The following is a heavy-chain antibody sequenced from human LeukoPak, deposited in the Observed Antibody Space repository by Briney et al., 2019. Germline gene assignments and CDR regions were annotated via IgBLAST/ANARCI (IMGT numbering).Heavy chain of an antibody. J-gene: IGHJ5*02. Sequence: PSETLSLTCTVSGGSISSYYWSWIRQPPGKGLEWIGYIYYSGSTNYNPSLKSRVTISVDTSKNQFSLKLSSVTAADTAVYYCARELDDDSNYDRWFDPWGQGTLVTVSS. CDR1: GGSISSYY. CDR2: IYYSGST. V-gene: IGHV4-59*01. D-gene: IGHD4-11*01. CDR3: ARELDDDSNYDRWFDP.